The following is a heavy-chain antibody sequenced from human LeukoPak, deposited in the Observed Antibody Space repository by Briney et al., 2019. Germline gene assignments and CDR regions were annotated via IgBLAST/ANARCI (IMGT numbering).Heavy chain of an antibody. D-gene: IGHD2-2*01. V-gene: IGHV4-61*05. CDR3: ARGPSAAPLDY. CDR2: IYYSGST. J-gene: IGHJ4*02. CDR1: GGSISSSSYY. Sequence: SETLSLTCTVSGGSISSSSYYWGWIRQPPGKGLEWIGYIYYSGSTNYNPSLKSRVTISVDTSKNQFSLKLSSVTAADTAVYYCARGPSAAPLDYWGQGTLVTVSS.